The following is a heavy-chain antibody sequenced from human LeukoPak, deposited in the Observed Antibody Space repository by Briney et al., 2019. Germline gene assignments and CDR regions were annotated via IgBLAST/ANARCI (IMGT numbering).Heavy chain of an antibody. CDR3: ARGYGSATTYVQNWFDP. Sequence: ASVKVSCKASGYTFTSYDINWVRQATGQGLEWMGWMNPNSGNTGYAQKFQGRVTMTRNTSISTAYMELSSLRSEDTAVYYCARGYGSATTYVQNWFDPWGQGTLVTVAS. CDR1: GYTFTSYD. D-gene: IGHD3-10*01. J-gene: IGHJ5*02. CDR2: MNPNSGNT. V-gene: IGHV1-8*01.